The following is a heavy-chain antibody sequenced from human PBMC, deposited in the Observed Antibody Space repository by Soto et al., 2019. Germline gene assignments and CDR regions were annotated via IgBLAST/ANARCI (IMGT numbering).Heavy chain of an antibody. CDR2: ISGDGSST. CDR1: EFTFRSYW. V-gene: IGHV3-74*01. CDR3: AKDTSGAVAGTGSFDY. D-gene: IGHD6-19*01. Sequence: EVQLVDSGGGLVQPGGSLRLSCAASEFTFRSYWMHWVRQSPGKGLVWVSRISGDGSSTTYADSVRGRFTISRDNAKNTVYLQMDSLRTEDTALYYCAKDTSGAVAGTGSFDYWGQGTLVTVSS. J-gene: IGHJ4*02.